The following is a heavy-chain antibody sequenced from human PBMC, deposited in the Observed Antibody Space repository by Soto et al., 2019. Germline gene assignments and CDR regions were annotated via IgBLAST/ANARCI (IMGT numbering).Heavy chain of an antibody. D-gene: IGHD5-18*01. J-gene: IGHJ6*02. Sequence: SETLSLTCTVSGGSISSYYWSWIRQPPGKGLEWIGYISSSGSTNYIPSLKSRVTISLDTSKDQFSLKLSSVTAADTAVYYCARISGDGYPVVGYYYYGMDVWGQGTTVTVSS. CDR3: ARISGDGYPVVGYYYYGMDV. CDR1: GGSISSYY. V-gene: IGHV4-59*01. CDR2: ISSSGST.